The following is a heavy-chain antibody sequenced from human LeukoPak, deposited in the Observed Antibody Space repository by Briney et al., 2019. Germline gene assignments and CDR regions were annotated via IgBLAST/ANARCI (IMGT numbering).Heavy chain of an antibody. D-gene: IGHD6-13*01. Sequence: SETLSLTCTVSGGSISSSSYYWGWIRQPPGKGLEWIGSIYYSGSTYYNPSLKSRVTISEDTSKNQFSLKLSSVTAADTAVYYCARGASSRFEHWGQGTLVTVSS. CDR3: ARGASSRFEH. CDR2: IYYSGST. J-gene: IGHJ4*02. V-gene: IGHV4-39*07. CDR1: GGSISSSSYY.